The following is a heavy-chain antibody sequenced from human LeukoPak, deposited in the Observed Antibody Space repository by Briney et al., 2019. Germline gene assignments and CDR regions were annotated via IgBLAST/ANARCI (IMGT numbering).Heavy chain of an antibody. J-gene: IGHJ6*02. V-gene: IGHV1-18*01. CDR3: ARGDDRTPRYGMDV. D-gene: IGHD2-15*01. CDR1: GYTFTSYG. CDR2: ISAYNGNT. Sequence: ASVKVSCKASGYTFTSYGISWVRHAPGQGLEWMGWISAYNGNTNYAQKLQGRVTMTTDTSTSTAYMELRSLRSDDTAVYYCARGDDRTPRYGMDVWGQGTTVTVSS.